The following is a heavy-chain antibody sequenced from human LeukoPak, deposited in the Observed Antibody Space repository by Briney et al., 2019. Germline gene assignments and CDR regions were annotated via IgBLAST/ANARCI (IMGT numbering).Heavy chain of an antibody. Sequence: PGGSLRLSCAASGFTFSSYWMHWVRQAPGKGLEWVSSISSSSSYIYYADSVKGRFTISRDNAKNSLYLQMNSLRAEDTAVYYCARGYDYGDSHAFDIWGQGTMVTVSS. CDR2: ISSSSSYI. D-gene: IGHD4-17*01. J-gene: IGHJ3*02. V-gene: IGHV3-21*01. CDR3: ARGYDYGDSHAFDI. CDR1: GFTFSSYW.